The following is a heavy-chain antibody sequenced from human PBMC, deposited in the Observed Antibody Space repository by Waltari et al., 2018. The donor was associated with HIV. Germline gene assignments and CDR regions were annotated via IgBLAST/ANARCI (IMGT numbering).Heavy chain of an antibody. CDR1: GYPLRDFS. CDR2: FDPKNGKP. V-gene: IGHV1-24*01. Sequence: QVHLIQSAFDMKRPGASVTIACKVSGYPLRDFSMQWVRQGPGHRLEWMGGFDPKNGKPVYSQRFWGRVSLAEDTSEDTAYLELNRLTSDDTAVYYCVTLYKQSPLYSNFWGQGTLVTVSP. D-gene: IGHD2-15*01. J-gene: IGHJ1*01. CDR3: VTLYKQSPLYSNF.